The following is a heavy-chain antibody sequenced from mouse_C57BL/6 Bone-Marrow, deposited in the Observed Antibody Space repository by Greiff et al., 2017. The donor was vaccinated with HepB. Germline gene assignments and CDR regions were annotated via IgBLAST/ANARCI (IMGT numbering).Heavy chain of an antibody. CDR3: ARAYYGYGDY. V-gene: IGHV3-6*01. Sequence: ESGPGLVKPSQSLSLTCSVTGYSITSGYYWNWIRQFPGNKLEWMGYISYDGSNNYNPSLKNRISITRDTSKNQFFLKLNSVTTEDTATYYCARAYYGYGDYWGQGTTLTVSS. CDR1: GYSITSGYY. CDR2: ISYDGSN. D-gene: IGHD2-9*01. J-gene: IGHJ2*01.